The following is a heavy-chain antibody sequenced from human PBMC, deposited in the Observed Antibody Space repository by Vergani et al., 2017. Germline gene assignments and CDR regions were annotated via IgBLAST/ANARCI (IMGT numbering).Heavy chain of an antibody. V-gene: IGHV3-66*02. CDR2: IYSGDET. J-gene: IGHJ5*01. CDR3: ARGNYYGSGTYVDP. CDR1: GFTVSGNY. D-gene: IGHD3-10*01. Sequence: EVQLVESGGGVVQPGGSLRLSCEASGFTVSGNYMTWVRQAPGKGLEWVSHIYSGDETFYADSVKGRVTITRDTSKNTLHLQINNIRVEDTAVYYCARGNYYGSGTYVDPWGQGTLVTVSS.